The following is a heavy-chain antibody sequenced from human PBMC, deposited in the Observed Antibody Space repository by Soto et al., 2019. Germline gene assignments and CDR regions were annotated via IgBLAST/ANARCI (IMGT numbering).Heavy chain of an antibody. CDR1: GYTFTSYG. D-gene: IGHD5-12*01. Sequence: ASVKVSCKASGYTFTSYGISWVRQAPGQGLEWMGWISAYNGNANYAQKLQGRVTMTTDTSTSTAYMELRSLRSDDTAVYYFARLSSPPRYSGYDDGRYDYWGQGTLVTV. V-gene: IGHV1-18*01. J-gene: IGHJ4*02. CDR3: ARLSSPPRYSGYDDGRYDY. CDR2: ISAYNGNA.